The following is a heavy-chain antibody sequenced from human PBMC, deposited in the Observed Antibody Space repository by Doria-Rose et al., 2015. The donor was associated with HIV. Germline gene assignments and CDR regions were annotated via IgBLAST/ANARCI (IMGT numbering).Heavy chain of an antibody. Sequence: QVQLQQWGPGLVKPSETLSLTCSVSGASASSRGYYWNWIRQVPGKGLESLGYTYYTGTSDYSPSLKSRLNMAVDTSKNQFSLKLSFVTVADTAVYYCARMGSYRELDYWGQGALVIGSA. D-gene: IGHD3-3*01. CDR3: ARMGSYRELDY. J-gene: IGHJ4*02. V-gene: IGHV4-31*03. CDR1: GASASSRGYY. CDR2: TYYTGTS.